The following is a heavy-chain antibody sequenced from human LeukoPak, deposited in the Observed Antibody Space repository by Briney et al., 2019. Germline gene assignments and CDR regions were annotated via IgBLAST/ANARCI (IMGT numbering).Heavy chain of an antibody. CDR2: ISYDGSNK. CDR1: GFTFSSYA. Sequence: GGSLRLSCAASGFTFSSYAMHWVRQAPGKGLEWVAVISYDGSNKYYADSVKGRFTISRDNSKNTLYLQMNSLRAEDTAVYYCARDDAIAAAVDYWGQGTLVTASS. D-gene: IGHD6-13*01. J-gene: IGHJ4*02. V-gene: IGHV3-30*04. CDR3: ARDDAIAAAVDY.